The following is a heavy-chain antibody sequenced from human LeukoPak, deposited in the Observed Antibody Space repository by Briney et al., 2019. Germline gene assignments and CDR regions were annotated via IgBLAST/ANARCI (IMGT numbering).Heavy chain of an antibody. Sequence: GGSLRLSCAASGFTFSSYGMHWVRQAPGKGLEWVAVIWYDGSNKYYADSVKGRFTISRDNSKNTLYLQMNSLRAEDTAVYYCASSPGVAAALFFFDYWGQGTLVTVSS. D-gene: IGHD6-13*01. J-gene: IGHJ4*02. CDR3: ASSPGVAAALFFFDY. CDR1: GFTFSSYG. CDR2: IWYDGSNK. V-gene: IGHV3-33*08.